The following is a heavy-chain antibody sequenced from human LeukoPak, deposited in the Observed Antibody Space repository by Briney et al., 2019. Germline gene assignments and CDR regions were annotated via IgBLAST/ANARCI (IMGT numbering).Heavy chain of an antibody. V-gene: IGHV3-21*01. D-gene: IGHD3-9*01. CDR1: GFTFSSYS. J-gene: IGHJ6*02. CDR3: ARGSGRYFDWLLSPGYYGMDV. Sequence: GSLRLSCAASGFTFSSYSMNWVRQAPGKGLEWVSSISSSSSYIYYADSVKGRFTISRDNAKNSLYLQMNGLRAEDTAVYYCARGSGRYFDWLLSPGYYGMDVWGQGTTVTVSS. CDR2: ISSSSSYI.